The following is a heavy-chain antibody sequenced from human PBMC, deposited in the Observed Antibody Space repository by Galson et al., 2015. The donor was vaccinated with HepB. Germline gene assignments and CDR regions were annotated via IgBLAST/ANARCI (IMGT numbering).Heavy chain of an antibody. V-gene: IGHV1-18*01. CDR1: GYTFTSYG. Sequence: SVKVSCKASGYTFTSYGISWVRQAPGQGLEWMGWISAYNGNTNYAQKLQGRVTMTTDTSTSTAYMELRSLRSDDTAVYYCARVDIVVVVAATGLDYWGQGTLVTVSS. D-gene: IGHD2-15*01. CDR2: ISAYNGNT. CDR3: ARVDIVVVVAATGLDY. J-gene: IGHJ4*02.